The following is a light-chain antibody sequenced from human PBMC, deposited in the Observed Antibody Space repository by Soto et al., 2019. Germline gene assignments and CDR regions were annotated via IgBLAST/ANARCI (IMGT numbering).Light chain of an antibody. CDR1: SSDVGGYTY. CDR3: SSYAGSTPYV. J-gene: IGLJ1*01. V-gene: IGLV2-8*01. Sequence: ALTQPPSASGSPGQSVTISCTGTSSDVGGYTYVSWYQQHPGKAPKLMIYEVSKRPSGVPDRFSGSKSGNTASLTVSGLQAEDEADYYCSSYAGSTPYVFGTGTKVTVL. CDR2: EVS.